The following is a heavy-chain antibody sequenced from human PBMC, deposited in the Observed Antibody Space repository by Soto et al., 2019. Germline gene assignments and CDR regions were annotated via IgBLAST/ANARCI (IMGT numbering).Heavy chain of an antibody. V-gene: IGHV4-38-2*02. J-gene: IGHJ4*02. Sequence: ETLSLTCSVSGFAISRGYYWSWVRQPPGKGLEWIGSIYPSVSSYHNPSLATRLRLSIDTSKNQFTLNLTSVTAADTALYFCAREKVGTTFFDNWGQGIQVTVSS. CDR2: IYPSVSS. CDR1: GFAISRGYY. CDR3: AREKVGTTFFDN. D-gene: IGHD1-1*01.